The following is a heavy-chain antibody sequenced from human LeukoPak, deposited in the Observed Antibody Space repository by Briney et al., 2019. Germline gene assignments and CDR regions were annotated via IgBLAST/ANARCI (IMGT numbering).Heavy chain of an antibody. CDR3: ARPMVRGVIQSSFDY. CDR1: GGTFSSYA. CDR2: IIPVFGTA. V-gene: IGHV1-69*13. J-gene: IGHJ4*02. D-gene: IGHD3-10*01. Sequence: ASVKVSCKASGGTFSSYAISWVRQAPGQGLEWMGGIIPVFGTANYAQKFQGRVTITADESTSTAYMELSSLRSEDTAVYYCARPMVRGVIQSSFDYWGQGTLVTVSS.